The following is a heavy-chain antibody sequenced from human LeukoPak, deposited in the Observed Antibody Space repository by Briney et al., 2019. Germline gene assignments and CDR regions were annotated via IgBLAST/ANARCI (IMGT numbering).Heavy chain of an antibody. D-gene: IGHD6-6*01. Sequence: ASVTVPCKASGYTFTGYAIHWMRQAPGQGLEWMGWIIPNTGATNYAQKFQGRVTMTRDTSISTAYMELSSLRSDDTAVYYCASTGVIAARPYDYWGQGTLVTVSS. V-gene: IGHV1-2*02. CDR3: ASTGVIAARPYDY. CDR2: IIPNTGAT. CDR1: GYTFTGYA. J-gene: IGHJ4*02.